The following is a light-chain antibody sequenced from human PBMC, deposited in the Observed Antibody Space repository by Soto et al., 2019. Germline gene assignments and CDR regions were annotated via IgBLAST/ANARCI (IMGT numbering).Light chain of an antibody. Sequence: EIVLSQSPATLSVSPGEGVTLSCRASQGISDTLAWYQHKPGQTPRLLIYDTSTRATGIPARFSGSGSGTDFTLTISSLEPEDAAVYYCQQRSNWPPVTFGQGTRLEIK. J-gene: IGKJ5*01. CDR1: QGISDT. CDR3: QQRSNWPPVT. CDR2: DTS. V-gene: IGKV3-11*01.